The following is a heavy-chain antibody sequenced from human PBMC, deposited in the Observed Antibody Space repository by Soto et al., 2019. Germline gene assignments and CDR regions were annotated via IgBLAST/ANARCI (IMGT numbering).Heavy chain of an antibody. D-gene: IGHD6-25*01. CDR1: GFSLVDYA. V-gene: IGHV3-23*01. CDR3: AKDPFNSNGRARLDC. CDR2: ISGSGGV. Sequence: EVQLLESGGGSVQPGGSLRLSCAASGFSLVDYAMSWVRQAPGKGLEWVSTISGSGGVFYADSVKGRFSISRYSSKNTLYLQMNSLRAEDTAVYYCAKDPFNSNGRARLDCRGQGTQVAVAT. J-gene: IGHJ4*02.